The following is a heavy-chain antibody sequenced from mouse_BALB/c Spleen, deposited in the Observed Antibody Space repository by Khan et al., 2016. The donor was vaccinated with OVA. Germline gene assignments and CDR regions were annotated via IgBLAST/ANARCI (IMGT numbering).Heavy chain of an antibody. CDR3: ARLADYDAMDY. Sequence: QVQLQQSGAELVRPGSSVKISCKASGYAFSSYWMNWVKQRPGQGLEWIGQIYPGDGDTNYNGKFKGKATLTADKSSSTAYMQLSSLTSEDSAVYFCARLADYDAMDYWGQGTSVTVSS. D-gene: IGHD3-3*01. CDR2: IYPGDGDT. CDR1: GYAFSSYW. V-gene: IGHV1-80*01. J-gene: IGHJ4*01.